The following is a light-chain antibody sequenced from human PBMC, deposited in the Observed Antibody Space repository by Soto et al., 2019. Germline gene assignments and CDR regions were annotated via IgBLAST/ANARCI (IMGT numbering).Light chain of an antibody. CDR2: KAS. CDR1: QSLNIW. Sequence: DIEMTQSPSTLSASVGDRVTITCRATQSLNIWLAWYQQKPVKAPKLRISKASSLESGVPSRFSGSGSWTEFSLTISILQPDDFATYYWQQYKAYSYTFGQGPKLEMK. CDR3: QQYKAYSYT. V-gene: IGKV1-5*03. J-gene: IGKJ2*01.